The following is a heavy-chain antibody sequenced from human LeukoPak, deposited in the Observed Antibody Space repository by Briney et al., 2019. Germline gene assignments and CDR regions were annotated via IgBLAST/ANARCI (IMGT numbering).Heavy chain of an antibody. Sequence: GGALRLSCAASGLTFSSYRMNWVRQAPGKGLEWVSSISSSGNYIYYADSVKGRFTISRDNAKNSLYLQMNSLRAEDTAVYYCAKSGGGMDDYWGQGTLVTVSS. J-gene: IGHJ4*02. CDR3: AKSGGGMDDY. CDR2: ISSSGNYI. D-gene: IGHD3-16*01. V-gene: IGHV3-21*01. CDR1: GLTFSSYR.